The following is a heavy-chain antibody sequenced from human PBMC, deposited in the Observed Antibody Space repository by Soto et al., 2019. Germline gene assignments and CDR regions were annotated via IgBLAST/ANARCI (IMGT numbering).Heavy chain of an antibody. V-gene: IGHV4-61*01. CDR3: ARTTAVTNTLRSRYFFDY. CDR1: GGSVSNKTYY. J-gene: IGHJ4*02. Sequence: QVQLQESGPGLLKPSETLSLTCSVSGGSVSNKTYYWSWIRQPPGKRLEWIGYVYYSGTTNYNPSLKSRVTISVDLSKNQFSLRLSSVTTADTALYYCARTTAVTNTLRSRYFFDYWGQGTLVTVYS. CDR2: VYYSGTT. D-gene: IGHD4-17*01.